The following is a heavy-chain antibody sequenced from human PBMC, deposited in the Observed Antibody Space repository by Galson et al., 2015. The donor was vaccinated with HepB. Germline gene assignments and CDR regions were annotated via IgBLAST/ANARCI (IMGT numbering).Heavy chain of an antibody. CDR2: IYYTGTT. V-gene: IGHV4-39*07. J-gene: IGHJ5*02. D-gene: IGHD7-27*01. CDR3: ARDFGWGSRRFDP. CDR1: GDSIDSSPSY. Sequence: SETLSLTCTVSGDSIDSSPSYWVWIRQPPGKGLEWIGNIYYTGTTYYSPSLKSRVTMSIDTSKNQFSLRLTSVTAVDTAVYYCARDFGWGSRRFDPWGQGTLVTVAS.